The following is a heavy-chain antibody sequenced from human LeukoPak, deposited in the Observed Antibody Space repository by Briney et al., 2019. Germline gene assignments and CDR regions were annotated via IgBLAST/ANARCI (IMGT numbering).Heavy chain of an antibody. Sequence: GASVKVSCKASGYTFTGYYMHWVRQAPGQGLEWMGWINPNSGGTYYAQKFQGRVTMTSDTSISTAYMELSRLRSVNTAVYYCARDLYGGTSATFDYWGQGTLVAVSS. CDR3: ARDLYGGTSATFDY. V-gene: IGHV1-2*02. D-gene: IGHD4-23*01. J-gene: IGHJ4*02. CDR1: GYTFTGYY. CDR2: INPNSGGT.